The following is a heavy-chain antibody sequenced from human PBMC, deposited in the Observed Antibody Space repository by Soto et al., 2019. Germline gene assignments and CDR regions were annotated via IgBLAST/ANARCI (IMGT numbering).Heavy chain of an antibody. J-gene: IGHJ6*02. V-gene: IGHV3-48*01. CDR1: GLTFSSYS. D-gene: IGHD3-10*01. CDR2: ISSSSNTI. CDR3: ATPGSSGSGNFYGMDV. Sequence: GGSLRLSCAASGLTFSSYSMNWVRQAPGKGLEWVSYISSSSNTIYYADSVKGRFTISRDNAKNSLYLQMSSLRAEDTAVYYCATPGSSGSGNFYGMDVWGQGTTVTVSS.